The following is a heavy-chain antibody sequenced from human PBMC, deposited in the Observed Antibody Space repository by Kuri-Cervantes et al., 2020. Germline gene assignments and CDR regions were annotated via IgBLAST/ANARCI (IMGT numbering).Heavy chain of an antibody. CDR1: GYTFTSYD. J-gene: IGHJ4*02. Sequence: ASVKVSCKASGYTFTSYDINWVRQATGQGLEWMGWMNPNSGNTGYAQKFQGRVTMTRNTSISTAYMELSSLRSEDTAVYYCAILGMGDCSGGSCYRGDFDYWGQGTLVTVSS. CDR3: AILGMGDCSGGSCYRGDFDY. CDR2: MNPNSGNT. D-gene: IGHD2-15*01. V-gene: IGHV1-8*01.